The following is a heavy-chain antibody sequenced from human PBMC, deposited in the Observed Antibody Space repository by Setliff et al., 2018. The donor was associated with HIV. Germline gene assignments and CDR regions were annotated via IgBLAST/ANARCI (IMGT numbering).Heavy chain of an antibody. V-gene: IGHV4-38-2*01. J-gene: IGHJ6*03. Sequence: KPSETLSLTCAVSGYSLSSDYYWGWIRQPPGKGLEWIASIYHSGSTYYNPSLKSRVTMSADTSKNRFSLKLDSVTAADTAVYYCARHFGKTAQDYHHFYYMDVWGTGTTVTVSS. D-gene: IGHD2-15*01. CDR3: ARHFGKTAQDYHHFYYMDV. CDR1: GYSLSSDYY. CDR2: IYHSGST.